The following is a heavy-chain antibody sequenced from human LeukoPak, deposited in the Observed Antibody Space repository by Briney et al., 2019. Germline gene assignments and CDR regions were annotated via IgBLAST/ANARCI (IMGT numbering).Heavy chain of an antibody. CDR2: IKQDGSER. D-gene: IGHD5-12*01. J-gene: IGHJ4*02. CDR3: AQGGATISDY. CDR1: GFTLSNFW. Sequence: GGSLRLSCAVSGFTLSNFWMAWVRQAPGKGLEWVANIKQDGSERYYADSVKGRFTISRDNAKNSLYLQMNTLRVEDTAVYYCAQGGATISDYWGRGTLVTVSS. V-gene: IGHV3-7*01.